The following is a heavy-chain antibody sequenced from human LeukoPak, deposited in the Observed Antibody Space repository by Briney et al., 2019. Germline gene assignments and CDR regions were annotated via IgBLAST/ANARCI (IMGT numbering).Heavy chain of an antibody. V-gene: IGHV4-39*07. CDR3: ARVGPTMVRGVIITPREANFDY. J-gene: IGHJ4*02. CDR2: IYYSGST. CDR1: GGSISSSSYY. D-gene: IGHD3-10*01. Sequence: PSETLSLTCTVSGGSISSSSYYWGWIRQPPGKGLEWIGSIYYSGSTYYNPSLKSRVTISVDTSKNQFSLRLSSVTAADTAVYYCARVGPTMVRGVIITPREANFDYWGQGTLVTVSS.